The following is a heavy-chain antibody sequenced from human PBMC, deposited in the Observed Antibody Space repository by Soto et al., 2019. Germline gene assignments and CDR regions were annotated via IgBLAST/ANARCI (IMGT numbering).Heavy chain of an antibody. J-gene: IGHJ4*02. CDR1: GFTFSSYT. CDR3: AKDLRPDGVWDFDY. V-gene: IGHV3-23*01. Sequence: EVQLLESGGGLVQPGGSLRLSCAASGFTFSSYTMNWVRQAPGKGLEWVSGMHSGGRTYYADSVKGRFNISRDDSKNTLYLQIISLRAEDTAVYYCAKDLRPDGVWDFDYWGQGTLVTVCS. CDR2: MHSGGRT. D-gene: IGHD4-17*01.